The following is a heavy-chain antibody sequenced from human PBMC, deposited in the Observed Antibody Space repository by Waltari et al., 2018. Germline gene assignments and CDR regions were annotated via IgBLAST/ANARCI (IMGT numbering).Heavy chain of an antibody. Sequence: QVQLQESGPGLVKPSETLSLTCTVSGASITTYYYSWIRQSPGKVLQWIGSMYYTGTAYYNPSLKSRVTISLDTSKNQFSLSLTSVTTADTAVYYCARDYPAAHVFDYWGQGTVVAVSS. CDR2: MYYTGTA. CDR1: GASITTYY. D-gene: IGHD2-15*01. V-gene: IGHV4-59*01. J-gene: IGHJ4*02. CDR3: ARDYPAAHVFDY.